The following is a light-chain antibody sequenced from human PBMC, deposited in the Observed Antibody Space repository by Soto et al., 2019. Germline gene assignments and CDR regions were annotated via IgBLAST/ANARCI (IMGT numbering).Light chain of an antibody. CDR1: SRDVGGYNF. CDR2: GVT. Sequence: QSALTQSPSASGSPGQSVTISCTGTSRDVGGYNFVSWYQQHPGKAPKLMIYGVTERPSGVPDRFSGSKSGNTASLTVSGLQAEDEADYYCYSYAGRNIWVFGGGTKLTVL. J-gene: IGLJ3*02. V-gene: IGLV2-8*01. CDR3: YSYAGRNIWV.